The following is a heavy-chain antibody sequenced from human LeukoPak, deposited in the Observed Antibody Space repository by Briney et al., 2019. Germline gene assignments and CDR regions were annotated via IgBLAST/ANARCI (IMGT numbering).Heavy chain of an antibody. J-gene: IGHJ4*02. CDR2: IYHSGST. D-gene: IGHD3-10*01. Sequence: SETLSLTCTVSGGSISSSTYYWSWIRQPPGKGLEWIGSIYHSGSTYYNPSLKSRVTISVDTSKNQFSLKLSSVTAADTAVYYCARAYSGITMVRGVTDYWGQGTLVTVSS. CDR3: ARAYSGITMVRGVTDY. V-gene: IGHV4-39*07. CDR1: GGSISSSTYY.